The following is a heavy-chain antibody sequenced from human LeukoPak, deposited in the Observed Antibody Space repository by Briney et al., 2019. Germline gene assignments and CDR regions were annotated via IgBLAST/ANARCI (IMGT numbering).Heavy chain of an antibody. J-gene: IGHJ4*02. D-gene: IGHD1-26*01. CDR2: VSSSSSYI. CDR3: ASGGSNDY. V-gene: IGHV3-21*01. CDR1: GFTFSSYS. Sequence: PGGSLRLSCAASGFTFSSYSMNWVRQAPGRGLEWVSSVSSSSSYIYYADSVKGRFTISRDNAKNSLYLQMNSLRAEDTAVYYCASGGSNDYWGQGTLVTVSS.